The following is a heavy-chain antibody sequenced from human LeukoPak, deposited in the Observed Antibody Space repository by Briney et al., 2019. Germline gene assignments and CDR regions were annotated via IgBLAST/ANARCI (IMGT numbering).Heavy chain of an antibody. D-gene: IGHD2-2*02. V-gene: IGHV3-7*01. Sequence: HPGGSLRLSCAASVFTFCGHLMTWVPRVPGRGEECVDNITHDESEKYYVHPVTERFTISRDNAKNSLYLQMNSVRAEDTALYPSARSISADYWGHGTLVTVSS. CDR1: VFTFCGHL. CDR2: ITHDESEK. CDR3: ARSISADY. J-gene: IGHJ4*01.